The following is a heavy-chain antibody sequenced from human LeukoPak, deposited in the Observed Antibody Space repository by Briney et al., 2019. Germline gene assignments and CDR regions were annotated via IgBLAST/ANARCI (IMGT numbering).Heavy chain of an antibody. CDR3: ATDYYDRRAFDI. Sequence: PGGSLRLSCTASGFTVNNNYMSWVRQAPGKGLEWVSVIYSGGSRYYADSVKGRFTISRDNSKNTLYLQMNSLRAEDTAVYYCATDYYDRRAFDIWGQGTMVTVSS. J-gene: IGHJ3*02. CDR1: GFTVNNNY. V-gene: IGHV3-66*02. D-gene: IGHD3-22*01. CDR2: IYSGGSR.